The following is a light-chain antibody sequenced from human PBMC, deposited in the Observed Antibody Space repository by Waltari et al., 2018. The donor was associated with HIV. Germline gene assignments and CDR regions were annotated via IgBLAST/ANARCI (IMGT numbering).Light chain of an antibody. CDR2: GAS. CDR1: QDIGND. Sequence: EVVMRQSPATLSVSPGERATLSCRASQDIGNDLAWYQQRRGQAPRLLIYGASTRATGTPAWFSGSGSGTEFTLTISNLESEDFSVFYCQQYNMRLTTFGGGTKVEMK. V-gene: IGKV3-15*01. CDR3: QQYNMRLTT. J-gene: IGKJ4*01.